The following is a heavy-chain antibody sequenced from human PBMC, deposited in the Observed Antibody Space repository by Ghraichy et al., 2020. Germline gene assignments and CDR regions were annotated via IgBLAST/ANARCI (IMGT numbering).Heavy chain of an antibody. D-gene: IGHD6-13*01. V-gene: IGHV4-59*01. CDR2: IFYSGST. CDR3: ARSESSTSYTMDV. Sequence: SQTLSLTCTVSGGSISTYYWSWVRQPPGTGLEWIGYIFYSGSTTYNPSLKSRVTISVDTSTNQFSLNLSSVTAADTAVYYCARSESSTSYTMDVWGQGTSVSDSS. J-gene: IGHJ6*02. CDR1: GGSISTYY.